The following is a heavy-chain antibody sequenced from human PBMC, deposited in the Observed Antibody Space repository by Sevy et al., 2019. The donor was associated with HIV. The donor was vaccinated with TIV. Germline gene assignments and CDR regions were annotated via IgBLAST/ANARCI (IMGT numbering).Heavy chain of an antibody. Sequence: GALRLSCAASGFTFSSYAVSWVRQAPGKGLEWVSAISSGDNTYYADSVKGRFTISRDNSKNTLYLQMNSLRAEDTAVYYCAKHYSSGAFDIWGQGTMVTVSS. CDR1: GFTFSSYA. CDR2: ISSGDNT. V-gene: IGHV3-23*01. J-gene: IGHJ3*02. D-gene: IGHD6-25*01. CDR3: AKHYSSGAFDI.